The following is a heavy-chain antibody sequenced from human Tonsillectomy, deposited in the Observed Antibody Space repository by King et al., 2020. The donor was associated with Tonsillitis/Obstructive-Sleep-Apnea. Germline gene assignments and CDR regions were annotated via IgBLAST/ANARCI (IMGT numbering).Heavy chain of an antibody. J-gene: IGHJ4*02. Sequence: QLQESGPGLVKPSETLSLTCTVSGGSISSSSYYWGWIRQPPGKGLEWIGSIYYSGSTYYNPSLKSRVTISVDTSKNQFSLKLNSVTAADTAVYYCARLGGMAIFGVVPYYFDYWGQGTLVTVSS. V-gene: IGHV4-39*01. CDR3: ARLGGMAIFGVVPYYFDY. CDR2: IYYSGST. CDR1: GGSISSSSYY. D-gene: IGHD3-3*01.